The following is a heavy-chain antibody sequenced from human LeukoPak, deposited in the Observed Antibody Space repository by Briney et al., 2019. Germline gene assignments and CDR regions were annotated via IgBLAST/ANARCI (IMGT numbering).Heavy chain of an antibody. CDR3: ASGETYYDILTGYYNAPFDY. CDR1: GGSISSSSYY. Sequence: SETLSLTCTVSGGSISSSSYYWGWIRQPPGKGLEWIGTIYYSGSTYYNPSLKSRVTISLDTSKNQFSLKLNSVTAADTAVYYCASGETYYDILTGYYNAPFDYWGQGTLVTVSS. J-gene: IGHJ4*02. V-gene: IGHV4-39*07. D-gene: IGHD3-9*01. CDR2: IYYSGST.